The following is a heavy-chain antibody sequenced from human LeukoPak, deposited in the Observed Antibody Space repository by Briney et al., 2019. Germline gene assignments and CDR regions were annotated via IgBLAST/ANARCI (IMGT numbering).Heavy chain of an antibody. D-gene: IGHD4-17*01. CDR1: EFTFSRYG. CDR3: AKDPSDGYGDPVDY. Sequence: GGSLRLSCAASEFTFSRYGMHWVRQAPGKGLEWVAFIRYDGSNKYYADSVKGRFTISRDNSKNTLYLQMNSLRAEDTAVYYCAKDPSDGYGDPVDYWGQGTLVTVSS. J-gene: IGHJ4*02. CDR2: IRYDGSNK. V-gene: IGHV3-30*02.